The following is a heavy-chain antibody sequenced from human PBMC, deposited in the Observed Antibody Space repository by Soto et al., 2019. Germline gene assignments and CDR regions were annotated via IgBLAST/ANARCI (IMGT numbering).Heavy chain of an antibody. V-gene: IGHV3-21*01. Sequence: LRLSCAASGFTFSSYSMNWVHQAPGTGLEWVSSMSISSSYIYYADSVKGRFTISRDNAKNSLYLQMNSLRAEDTAVYYCATERQVGVYCFDDWGQGTLVTVSS. CDR3: ATERQVGVYCFDD. CDR2: MSISSSYI. D-gene: IGHD3-16*01. J-gene: IGHJ4*01. CDR1: GFTFSSYS.